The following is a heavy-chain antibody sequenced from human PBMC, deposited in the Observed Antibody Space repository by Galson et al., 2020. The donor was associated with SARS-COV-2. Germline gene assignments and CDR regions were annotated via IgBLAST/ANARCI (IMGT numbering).Heavy chain of an antibody. V-gene: IGHV3-33*01. Sequence: GGSLRLSCAASGFTFSSYGMHWVRQAPGKGLEWVAVIWYDGSNKYYADSVKGRFTISRDNSKNTLYLQMNSLRAEDTSVYYCARDYSFSGISGGSYPNWGQGTLVTVSS. CDR2: IWYDGSNK. CDR3: ARDYSFSGISGGSYPN. J-gene: IGHJ4*02. CDR1: GFTFSSYG. D-gene: IGHD1-26*01.